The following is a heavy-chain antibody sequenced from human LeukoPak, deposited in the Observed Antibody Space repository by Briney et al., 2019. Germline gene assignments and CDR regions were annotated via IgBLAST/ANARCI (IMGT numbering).Heavy chain of an antibody. CDR3: AREGSGSYYALLY. CDR1: GYSFTSYG. CDR2: ISAYNGNT. V-gene: IGHV1-18*01. Sequence: GESLKISCKGSGYSFTSYGISWVRQAPGQGLEWMGWISAYNGNTNYAQKLQGRVTMTTDTSTSTAYMELRSLRSDDTAVYYCAREGSGSYYALLYWGQGTLVTVSS. J-gene: IGHJ4*02. D-gene: IGHD1-26*01.